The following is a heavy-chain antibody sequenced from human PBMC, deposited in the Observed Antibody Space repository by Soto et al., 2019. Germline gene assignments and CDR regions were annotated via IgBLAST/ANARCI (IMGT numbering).Heavy chain of an antibody. D-gene: IGHD4-4*01. CDR1: GYTFTSYD. CDR3: ARGQSAYSNLGYGMDV. J-gene: IGHJ6*02. V-gene: IGHV1-8*01. CDR2: MNPNSGNT. Sequence: AASVKVSCKASGYTFTSYDINWVRQATGQGLEWMGWMNPNSGNTNYAQKFQGRVTMTRDTSISTAYMELSSLRSEDMAVYYCARGQSAYSNLGYGMDVWGQGTTVTVSS.